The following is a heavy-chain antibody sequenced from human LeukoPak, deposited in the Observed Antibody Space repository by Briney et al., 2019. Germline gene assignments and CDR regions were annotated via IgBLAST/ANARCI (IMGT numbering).Heavy chain of an antibody. D-gene: IGHD3-10*01. J-gene: IGHJ4*02. CDR3: ARGGRSGSYGYYFDD. V-gene: IGHV4-59*01. Sequence: SETLSLTCTVSGGSISDYYWSWVRQTPGKGLEWIGYIYYSGSSHYNPSLKTRVTISVDTSNYQFSLKLYSVTTADSAVYFYARGGRSGSYGYYFDDWGQGTLVTVPS. CDR2: IYYSGSS. CDR1: GGSISDYY.